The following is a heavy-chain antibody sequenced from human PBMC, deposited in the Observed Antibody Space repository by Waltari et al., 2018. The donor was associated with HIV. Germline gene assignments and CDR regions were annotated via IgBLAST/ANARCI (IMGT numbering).Heavy chain of an antibody. CDR1: IFCLCTCA. J-gene: IGHJ4*02. Sequence: EVQLLASGGGVVQPGGALRLSCAASIFCLCTCAMSWVRQAPGKGREWVSSISGDGITTYYADSVKGRLTISRDNSKNTLSLQMSSLRGEDTAVYYCAKGVAYDLLTGFSPLDYWGQGTLVTVSS. CDR2: ISGDGITT. CDR3: AKGVAYDLLTGFSPLDY. D-gene: IGHD3-9*01. V-gene: IGHV3-23*01.